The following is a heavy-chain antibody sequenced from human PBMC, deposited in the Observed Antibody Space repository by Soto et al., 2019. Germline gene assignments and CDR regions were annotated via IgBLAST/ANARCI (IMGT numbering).Heavy chain of an antibody. D-gene: IGHD3-22*01. J-gene: IGHJ4*02. CDR3: VRQQVMILVTM. CDR1: GGSISSSNW. CDR2: IYHSGST. V-gene: IGHV4-4*02. Sequence: SETLSLTCAVSGGSISSSNWWSWVRQPPGKGLEWIGEIYHSGSTNYNPSLKSRVTISVDKSKNQFSLNLRSATAADTAIYYCVRQQVMILVTMWGQGTQVTVSS.